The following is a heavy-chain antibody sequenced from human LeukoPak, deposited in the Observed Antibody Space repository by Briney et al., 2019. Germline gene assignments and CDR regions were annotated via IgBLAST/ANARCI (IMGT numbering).Heavy chain of an antibody. CDR3: AIDLHNWPY. J-gene: IGHJ4*02. Sequence: PGESLRLSCAASGFTFSSYWMYWVRQAPGKGLVWVSRINRDGSETNYAESVRGRITVSRDNAKNTLHLQVHSLRAEDTAVYYCAIDLHNWPYWGQGTLVTVSS. CDR1: GFTFSSYW. CDR2: INRDGSET. D-gene: IGHD5-24*01. V-gene: IGHV3-74*01.